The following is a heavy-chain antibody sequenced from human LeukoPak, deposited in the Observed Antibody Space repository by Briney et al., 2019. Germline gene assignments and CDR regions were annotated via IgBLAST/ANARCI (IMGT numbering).Heavy chain of an antibody. V-gene: IGHV3-23*01. CDR1: GFTMRSYS. J-gene: IGHJ2*01. CDR3: AKGLYSVIQDWYFDL. Sequence: GGSLRLSCVPSGFTMRSYSMSCVREAPGEGLEWVSNLSDTGGATYSADSVQGRFTISRDKSKNTLYLQMTSLRAEDTVVYYCAKGLYSVIQDWYFDLWGRGTLVTVSS. D-gene: IGHD1-26*01. CDR2: LSDTGGAT.